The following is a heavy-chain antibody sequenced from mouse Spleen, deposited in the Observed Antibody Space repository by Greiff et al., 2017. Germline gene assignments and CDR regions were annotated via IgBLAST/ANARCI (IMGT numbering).Heavy chain of an antibody. V-gene: IGHV1-82*01. J-gene: IGHJ4*01. CDR2: IYPGDGDT. CDR3: ARREGYGNPNAMDY. D-gene: IGHD2-1*01. Sequence: QVQLKQSGPELVKPGASVKISCKASGYAFSSSWMNWVKQRPGKGLEWIGRIYPGDGDTNYNGKFKGKATLTADKSSSTAYMQLSSLTSEDSAVYFCARREGYGNPNAMDYWGQGTSVTVSS. CDR1: GYAFSSSW.